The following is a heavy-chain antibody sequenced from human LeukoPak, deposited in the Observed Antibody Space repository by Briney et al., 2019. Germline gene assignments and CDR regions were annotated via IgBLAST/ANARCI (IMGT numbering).Heavy chain of an antibody. J-gene: IGHJ6*04. CDR1: GYTFTSYG. D-gene: IGHD1-1*01. Sequence: ASVKVSCKASGYTFTSYGISWVRQAPGQGLEWMGWISAYNGNTSYAQKLQGRVTMTTDTSTSTAYMELRSLRSDDTAVYYCARRRTTGTRLLYYYYGMDVWGKGTTVTVSS. V-gene: IGHV1-18*04. CDR3: ARRRTTGTRLLYYYYGMDV. CDR2: ISAYNGNT.